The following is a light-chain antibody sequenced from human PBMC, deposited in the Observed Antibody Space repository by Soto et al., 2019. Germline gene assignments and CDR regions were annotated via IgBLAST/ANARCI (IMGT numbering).Light chain of an antibody. Sequence: QSALTQPPSASGSPGQSVAISCTGTSSDVGGYDFVSWYQQHPGKAPRLVIYEVTKRPSGIADRFSGSKSGNTASLTVSGLQAEDEADYYRCSYAGNRHFYVFGTGTKLTV. CDR1: SSDVGGYDF. V-gene: IGLV2-8*01. CDR2: EVT. J-gene: IGLJ1*01. CDR3: CSYAGNRHFYV.